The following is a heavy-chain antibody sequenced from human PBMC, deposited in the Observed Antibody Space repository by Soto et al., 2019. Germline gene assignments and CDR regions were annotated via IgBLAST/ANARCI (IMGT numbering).Heavy chain of an antibody. CDR3: ARYYYDSSGYYYPADY. CDR1: GFTFSSYW. CDR2: IKQDGSEK. J-gene: IGHJ4*02. Sequence: LRLSCAASGFTFSSYWMSWVRQAPGKGLEWVANIKQDGSEKYYVDSVKGRFTISRDNAKNSLYLQMNSLRAEDTAVCYCARYYYDSSGYYYPADYWGQGTLVTVSS. V-gene: IGHV3-7*01. D-gene: IGHD3-22*01.